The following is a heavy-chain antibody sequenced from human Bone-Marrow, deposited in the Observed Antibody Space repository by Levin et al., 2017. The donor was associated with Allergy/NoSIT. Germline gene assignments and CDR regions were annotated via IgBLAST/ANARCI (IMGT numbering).Heavy chain of an antibody. CDR2: ISTFNGHT. D-gene: IGHD3-16*01. J-gene: IGHJ6*02. Sequence: GASVKVSCKASGYTFTSHGITWVRQAPGQGLEWMGWISTFNGHTKYAQKLQGRVTMTTNTSTSTAYMELSSLRSDDTAVYYCARGGGGAFELSFYYYAMDVWGQGTTVTASS. V-gene: IGHV1-18*01. CDR1: GYTFTSHG. CDR3: ARGGGGAFELSFYYYAMDV.